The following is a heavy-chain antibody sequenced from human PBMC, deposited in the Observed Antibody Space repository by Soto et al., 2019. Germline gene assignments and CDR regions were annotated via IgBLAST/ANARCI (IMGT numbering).Heavy chain of an antibody. Sequence: ASVKVSCKASGYTFTSYAMHWVRQAPGQRLEWMGWINAGNGNTKYSQKFQGRVTITRDTSASTAYMELSSLRSEDTAVYYCARGPGTTYGYYYGLDVWGQGTTVTVSS. CDR1: GYTFTSYA. V-gene: IGHV1-3*01. D-gene: IGHD1-1*01. CDR3: ARGPGTTYGYYYGLDV. J-gene: IGHJ6*02. CDR2: INAGNGNT.